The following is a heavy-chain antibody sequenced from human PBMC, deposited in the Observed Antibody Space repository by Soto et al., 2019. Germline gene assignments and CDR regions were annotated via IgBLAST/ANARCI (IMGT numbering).Heavy chain of an antibody. CDR2: IGGSGSNT. CDR1: GFSFSSYA. CDR3: AKVCTGYYYYLDS. D-gene: IGHD2-21*01. J-gene: IGHJ4*02. V-gene: IGHV3-23*01. Sequence: PGGSLRLSCAASGFSFSSYAMSWVRQAPGKGLEWVSGIGGSGSNTFYADSVRGRFTISRDNSKNTLYLQMNSLRAEDTAVYHCAKVCTGYYYYLDSWRRGTLVTVSS.